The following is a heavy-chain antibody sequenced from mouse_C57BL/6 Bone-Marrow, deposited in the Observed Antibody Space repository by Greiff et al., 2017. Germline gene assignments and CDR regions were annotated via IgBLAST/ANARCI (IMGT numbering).Heavy chain of an antibody. CDR3: ARFGPYDYDGYFDY. CDR2: INPSSGYT. Sequence: QVQLQQSGAELARPGASVKMSCTASGYTFTSYTMHWVKQRPGQGLEWIGYINPSSGYTKYNQKFKDKATLTADKSSSTAYMQLSSLTSEDSAVYYGARFGPYDYDGYFDYWGQGTTRTVSS. V-gene: IGHV1-4*01. D-gene: IGHD2-4*01. CDR1: GYTFTSYT. J-gene: IGHJ2*01.